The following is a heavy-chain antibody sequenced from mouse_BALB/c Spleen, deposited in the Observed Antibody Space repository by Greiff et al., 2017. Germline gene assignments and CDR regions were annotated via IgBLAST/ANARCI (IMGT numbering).Heavy chain of an antibody. D-gene: IGHD2-4*01. CDR2: IDTSNSET. J-gene: IGHJ3*01. CDR1: GYTFTSYW. CDR3: VYYDYEGGFAY. Sequence: VQLQQSGPELVRPGASVKLSCKASGYTFTSYWMSWVKQRPGQGLEWIGIIDTSNSETRLNQKFKDKATLNVDKSSNTAYMQLSSLTSEDSAVYYCVYYDYEGGFAYWGQGTLVTVSA. V-gene: IGHV1-61*01.